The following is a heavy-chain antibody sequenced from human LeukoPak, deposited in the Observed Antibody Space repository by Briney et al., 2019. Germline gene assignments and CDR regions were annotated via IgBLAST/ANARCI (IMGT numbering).Heavy chain of an antibody. Sequence: PGGSLRLSCAASGFTFSDYYMSWIRQAPGKGLEWIGSILYSGVTYYNPSLESRLTISVDPSKTQLSLKLTSVTAADTAVYFCARHLSGKTDYWGQGALITVSS. D-gene: IGHD3-10*01. V-gene: IGHV4-39*01. CDR2: ILYSGVT. CDR1: GFTFSDYY. J-gene: IGHJ4*02. CDR3: ARHLSGKTDY.